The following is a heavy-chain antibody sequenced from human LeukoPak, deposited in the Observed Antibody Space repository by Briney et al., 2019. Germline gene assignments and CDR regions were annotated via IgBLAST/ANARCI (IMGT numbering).Heavy chain of an antibody. V-gene: IGHV3-30-3*01. D-gene: IGHD3-16*01. Sequence: GGSLRLSCAASGFTFSSYDMHWVRQAPGKGLEWVAVITYDGSNKHNADSVKGRFTISRDNSKNTLYLQMNSLRAEDTAVYYCAREGSTAWGSYYFDSWGQGTLVTVSS. CDR1: GFTFSSYD. J-gene: IGHJ4*02. CDR2: ITYDGSNK. CDR3: AREGSTAWGSYYFDS.